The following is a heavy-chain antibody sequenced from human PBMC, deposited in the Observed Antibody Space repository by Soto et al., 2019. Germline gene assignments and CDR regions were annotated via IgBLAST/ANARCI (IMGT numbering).Heavy chain of an antibody. D-gene: IGHD3-22*01. J-gene: IGHJ4*01. V-gene: IGHV3-48*01. CDR2: ISTSSTTI. CDR1: GFTFSSYN. Sequence: PGESLKISCAASGFTFSSYNMNWVRQAPGKGLEWISYISTSSTTIYYADSVKGRFTISRDNAKNSLFLQMNSLRVEDTAVYYCVRDLYDSSGYYWGPYWGQGTLVTVSS. CDR3: VRDLYDSSGYYWGPY.